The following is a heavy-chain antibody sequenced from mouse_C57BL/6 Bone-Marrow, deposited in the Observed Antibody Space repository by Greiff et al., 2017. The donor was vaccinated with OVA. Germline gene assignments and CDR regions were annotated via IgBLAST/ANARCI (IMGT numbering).Heavy chain of an antibody. D-gene: IGHD1-1*01. CDR2: FYPGSGST. Sequence: QVQLKESGAELVKPGASVKLSCKASGYTFTEYTIHWVKQRSGQGLEWIGWFYPGSGSTNYNEKFQSKATLTVDTSSSTAYMQLSSLTSEDSAVYYCAREGDVYYHWYFDVGGTGTTVTVSS. CDR3: AREGDVYYHWYFDV. J-gene: IGHJ1*03. CDR1: GYTFTEYT. V-gene: IGHV1-62-2*01.